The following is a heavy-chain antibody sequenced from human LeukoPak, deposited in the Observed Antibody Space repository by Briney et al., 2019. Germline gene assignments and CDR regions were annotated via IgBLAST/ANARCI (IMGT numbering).Heavy chain of an antibody. Sequence: LSLTCTVSGGSISSYYWSWIRQPPGKGLEWVSYISSSGSTIYYADSVKGRFTISRDNAKNSLYLQMNSLRAEDTAVYYCAREPGAFDIWGQGTMVTVSS. CDR1: GGSISSYY. V-gene: IGHV3-11*01. J-gene: IGHJ3*02. CDR3: AREPGAFDI. CDR2: ISSSGSTI.